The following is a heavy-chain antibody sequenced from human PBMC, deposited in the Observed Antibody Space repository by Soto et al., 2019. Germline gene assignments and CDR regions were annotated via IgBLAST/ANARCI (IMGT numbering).Heavy chain of an antibody. CDR1: GFTFSSYA. D-gene: IGHD1-1*01. Sequence: GGSLRLSCAASGFTFSSYAMHWVRQAPGKGLEWVAVISYDGSNKYYADSVKGRFTISRDNSKNTLYLQMNSLRAEDTAVYYCARENHPERPHPDTYYFDYWGQGT. J-gene: IGHJ4*02. V-gene: IGHV3-30-3*01. CDR2: ISYDGSNK. CDR3: ARENHPERPHPDTYYFDY.